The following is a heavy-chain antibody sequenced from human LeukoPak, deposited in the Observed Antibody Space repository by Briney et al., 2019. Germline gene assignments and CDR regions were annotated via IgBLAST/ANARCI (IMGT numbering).Heavy chain of an antibody. CDR3: VRGIASHDFFSRGD. V-gene: IGHV3-23*01. CDR2: ISDSGDTT. Sequence: GGSLRLSCAASGFNFRSFSMSWVRQAPGKGLDWVSGISDSGDTTYYADSVKGRFTISRGNSKNTLYLQLNSLRAEDTAMYYCVRGIASHDFFSRGDWGQGTLVTVSS. D-gene: IGHD2-21*01. CDR1: GFNFRSFS. J-gene: IGHJ4*02.